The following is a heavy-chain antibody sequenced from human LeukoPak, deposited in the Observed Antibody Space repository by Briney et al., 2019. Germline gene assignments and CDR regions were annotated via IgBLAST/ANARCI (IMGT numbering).Heavy chain of an antibody. D-gene: IGHD1-26*01. CDR3: ASSHLKYSGSYSFDY. CDR1: GGSISSGSYY. V-gene: IGHV4-61*02. J-gene: IGHJ4*02. Sequence: SETLSLTCTVSGGSISSGSYYWSWIRQPAGKGLEWIGRIYTSGSTNYNPSLKSRATISVDTSKNQFSLKLSSVTAADTAVYYCASSHLKYSGSYSFDYWGQGTLVTVSS. CDR2: IYTSGST.